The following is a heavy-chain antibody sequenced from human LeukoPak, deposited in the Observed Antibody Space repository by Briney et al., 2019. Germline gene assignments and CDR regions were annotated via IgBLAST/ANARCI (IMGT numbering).Heavy chain of an antibody. D-gene: IGHD2-15*01. CDR1: GGSISSYY. CDR2: IYYSGST. J-gene: IGHJ5*02. CDR3: AIGKIVGDWFDP. V-gene: IGHV4-59*12. Sequence: SETLTLTCTVSGGSISSYYWSWIRQPPGKGLEWIGYIYYSGSTNYNPSLKSRVTISVDTSKNQFSLKLSSVPAAHTAVYYCAIGKIVGDWFDPWGQGTLVTVSS.